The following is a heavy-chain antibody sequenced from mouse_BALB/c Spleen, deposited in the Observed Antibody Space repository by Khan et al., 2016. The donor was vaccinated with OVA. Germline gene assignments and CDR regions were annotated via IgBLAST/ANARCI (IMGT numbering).Heavy chain of an antibody. CDR3: ARPSYDPRDFEV. CDR2: IAPANGNT. V-gene: IGHV14-3*02. Sequence: VQLQQPGAELVKPGASVKLSCTASGFNIKDTYLHWVKQRPERGLEWIGRIAPANGNTQYDPKFQGKATITSDTSSNTSYLQLNSLTSEDTAVYYCARPSYDPRDFEVWGAGTTVTVSS. D-gene: IGHD2-3*01. CDR1: GFNIKDTY. J-gene: IGHJ1*01.